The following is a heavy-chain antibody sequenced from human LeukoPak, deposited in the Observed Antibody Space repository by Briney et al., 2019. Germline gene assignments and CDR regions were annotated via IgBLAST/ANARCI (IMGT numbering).Heavy chain of an antibody. V-gene: IGHV3-15*01. D-gene: IGHD3-3*01. CDR3: TANYSYYDFWSGYYSPSDY. CDR2: IKSKSDGGTT. Sequence: GGSLRLSCAASGFTFSNAWMSWVRQTPGKGLHWVGRIKSKSDGGTTDYAAPVKGRFTISRDDSKNTLYLQMNSLKTEDTAVYYCTANYSYYDFWSGYYSPSDYWGQGTLVTVSS. CDR1: GFTFSNAW. J-gene: IGHJ4*02.